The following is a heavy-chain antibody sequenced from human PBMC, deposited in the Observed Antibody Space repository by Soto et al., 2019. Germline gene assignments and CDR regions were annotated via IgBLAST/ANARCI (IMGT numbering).Heavy chain of an antibody. CDR3: ARHPSKSYSGYDLSDD. V-gene: IGHV4-34*01. J-gene: IGHJ4*02. CDR1: GGSFSGYY. Sequence: PSETLSLTCAVYGGSFSGYYWSWIRQPPGKGLEWIGEINHSGSTNYNPSLKSRVTISVDTSKNQFSLKLSSVTAADTAVYYCARHPSKSYSGYDLSDDWGKGTLVTFSS. CDR2: INHSGST. D-gene: IGHD5-12*01.